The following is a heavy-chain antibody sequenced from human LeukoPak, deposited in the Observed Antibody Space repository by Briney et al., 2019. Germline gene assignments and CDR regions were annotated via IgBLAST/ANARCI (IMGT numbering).Heavy chain of an antibody. Sequence: PGGSLRLSCAASGFTFSSIWMSWVRQAPGKGLEWVANINQDGREKYYVDSVKGRFTISRDNSKNTLYLQMNSLRAEDTAVYYCAKNPYYYYMDVWGKGTTVTVSS. CDR3: AKNPYYYYMDV. J-gene: IGHJ6*03. CDR1: GFTFSSIW. CDR2: INQDGREK. V-gene: IGHV3-7*03.